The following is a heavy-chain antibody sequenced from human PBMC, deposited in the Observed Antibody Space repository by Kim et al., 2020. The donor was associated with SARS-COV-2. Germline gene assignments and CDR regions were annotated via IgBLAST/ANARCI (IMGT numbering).Heavy chain of an antibody. D-gene: IGHD3-10*01. J-gene: IGHJ4*02. Sequence: ASVKVSCKASGYTFTSYYMHWVRQAPGQGLEWMGIINPSGGSTSYAQKFQGRVTMTRDTSTSTVYMELSSLRSEDTAVYYCARDLLWFGETYYFDYWGQGTLVTVSS. CDR2: INPSGGST. CDR1: GYTFTSYY. CDR3: ARDLLWFGETYYFDY. V-gene: IGHV1-46*01.